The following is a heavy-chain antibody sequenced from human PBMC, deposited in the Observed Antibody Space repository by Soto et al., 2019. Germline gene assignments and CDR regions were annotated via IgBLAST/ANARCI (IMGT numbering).Heavy chain of an antibody. V-gene: IGHV3-7*01. CDR2: IKQDGSEK. Sequence: PGGSLRLSCAASGFTFSSYWMSWVRQAPGKGLEWVANIKQDGSEKYYVDSVKGRFTISRDNAKNSLYLQMNSLRAEDTAVYYCASSSGWYFWDYYYGMDVWGQGTTVTVSS. D-gene: IGHD6-19*01. CDR3: ASSSGWYFWDYYYGMDV. CDR1: GFTFSSYW. J-gene: IGHJ6*02.